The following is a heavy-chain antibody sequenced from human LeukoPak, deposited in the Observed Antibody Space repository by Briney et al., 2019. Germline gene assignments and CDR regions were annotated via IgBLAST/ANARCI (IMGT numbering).Heavy chain of an antibody. CDR1: GGSISSYY. Sequence: PSETLSLTCTVSGGSISSYYWGWIRQPPGKGLEWIGYIYYSGSTKYNPSLKSRVSISVDTSKNQFSLKLSSVTAADTAVYYCARGFCSGGSCYSAIFDYWGQGTLVTVSS. V-gene: IGHV4-59*01. CDR2: IYYSGST. J-gene: IGHJ4*02. D-gene: IGHD2-15*01. CDR3: ARGFCSGGSCYSAIFDY.